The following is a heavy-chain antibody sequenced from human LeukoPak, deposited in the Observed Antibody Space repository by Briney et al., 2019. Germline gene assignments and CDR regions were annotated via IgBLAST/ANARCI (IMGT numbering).Heavy chain of an antibody. CDR3: ARAGYSYGTGYYFHY. CDR1: GGPISNYY. CDR2: IYYSGAT. D-gene: IGHD5-18*01. J-gene: IGHJ4*02. Sequence: SETLSLTCTVSGGPISNYYWSWIRLPPGKGLEWIGYIYYSGATYYNPSLKRGVTISLDTSKNEFLLKLSSMTAADAPVYYCARAGYSYGTGYYFHYRGQGALVTVSS. V-gene: IGHV4-59*01.